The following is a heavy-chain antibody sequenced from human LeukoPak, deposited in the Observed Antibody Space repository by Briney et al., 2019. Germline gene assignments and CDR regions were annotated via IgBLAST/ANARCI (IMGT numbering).Heavy chain of an antibody. CDR1: GYTFTSYG. Sequence: ASMKVYCKASGYTFTSYGISWVRQAPGQMLHWIAWISAYNGNTNYAQKLQGRVTMTTDTSTSTAYMELRSLRSDDTAVYYCARARGGITIFGVVTDYSFDYWGQGTLVTVSS. CDR2: ISAYNGNT. J-gene: IGHJ4*02. CDR3: ARARGGITIFGVVTDYSFDY. V-gene: IGHV1-18*01. D-gene: IGHD3-3*01.